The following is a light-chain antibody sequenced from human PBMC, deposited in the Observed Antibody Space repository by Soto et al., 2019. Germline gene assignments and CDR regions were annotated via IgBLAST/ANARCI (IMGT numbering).Light chain of an antibody. CDR2: DAS. Sequence: EIVMTQSPATLSVSPGERATLSCRASQSVSSNLAWYQQKPGQAPRLLIYDASNRATGIPARFSGSGSGTDFSFSISSLEPEDFAVYYCLQRSNWPPIIFGQGTRLE. CDR1: QSVSSN. V-gene: IGKV3-11*01. CDR3: LQRSNWPPII. J-gene: IGKJ5*01.